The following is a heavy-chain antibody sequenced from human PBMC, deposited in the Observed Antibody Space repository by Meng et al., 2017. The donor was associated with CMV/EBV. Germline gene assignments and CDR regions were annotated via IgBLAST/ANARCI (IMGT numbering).Heavy chain of an antibody. CDR2: ISCDGGST. D-gene: IGHD3-22*01. J-gene: IGHJ6*02. CDR1: GFTFDDYT. Sequence: GGSLRLSCAASGFTFDDYTMHWVRQAPGKGLEWVSLISCDGGSTYYADSVKGRFTITRDNSKNSLYLQMNSLRTEDTALYYCAKDIGYDSSGSKSYGMDVWGQGTTVTVSS. V-gene: IGHV3-43*01. CDR3: AKDIGYDSSGSKSYGMDV.